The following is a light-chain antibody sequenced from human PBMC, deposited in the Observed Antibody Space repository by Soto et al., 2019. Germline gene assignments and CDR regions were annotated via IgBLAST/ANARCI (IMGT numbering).Light chain of an antibody. CDR3: LQLDSYPYT. CDR1: QGVSTY. J-gene: IGKJ2*01. Sequence: DIQLTQSPSLLSASVGDRVTITCRASQGVSTYLAWFQQKPGKAPRLLIYGASTLQSGVPSRFSGSGYGAEFTLTISSLRPEDFATYHCLQLDSYPYTFGQGTKVEIK. CDR2: GAS. V-gene: IGKV1-9*01.